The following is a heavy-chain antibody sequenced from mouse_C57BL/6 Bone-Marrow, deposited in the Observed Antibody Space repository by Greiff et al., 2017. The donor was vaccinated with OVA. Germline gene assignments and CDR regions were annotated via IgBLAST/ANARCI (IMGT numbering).Heavy chain of an antibody. CDR1: GYTFTSYW. D-gene: IGHD3-1*01. Sequence: QVQLQQPGAELVMPGASVKLSCKASGYTFTSYWMHWVKQRPGQGLEWIGEIDPSDSYTNYNQKFKGKSTLTVDKSSSTAYMQLSSLTSEVSAVYYGAGSGEGGLAYWGQGTLVTVS. V-gene: IGHV1-69*01. CDR3: AGSGEGGLAY. J-gene: IGHJ3*01. CDR2: IDPSDSYT.